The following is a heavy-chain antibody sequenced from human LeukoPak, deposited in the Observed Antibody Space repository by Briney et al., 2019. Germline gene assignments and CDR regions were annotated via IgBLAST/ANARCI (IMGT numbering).Heavy chain of an antibody. CDR2: IIPILGIA. CDR1: GGTFSSYA. CDR3: ARAGGFYYDSSGYLDY. D-gene: IGHD3-22*01. Sequence: SVKVSCKASGGTFSSYAISWVRQAPGQGLEWMGRIIPILGIANYAQKFQGRVTITADKSTSTAYMELSSLRSEDMAVYYCARAGGFYYDSSGYLDYWGQGTLVTVSS. V-gene: IGHV1-69*04. J-gene: IGHJ4*02.